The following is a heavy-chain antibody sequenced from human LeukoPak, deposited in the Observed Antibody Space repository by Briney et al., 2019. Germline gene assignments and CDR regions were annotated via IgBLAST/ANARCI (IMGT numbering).Heavy chain of an antibody. CDR3: ARGRTIAAAGTLFGY. V-gene: IGHV1-2*02. CDR1: GYTFTDYY. J-gene: IGHJ4*02. Sequence: GASVKVSCKASGYTFTDYYMHCVRQAPGQGLVWMGWINPNSGGTNYAQKFQGRVTMTRDTSISTAYMELSRLRSDDTAVYYCARGRTIAAAGTLFGYWGQGTLVTVSS. D-gene: IGHD6-13*01. CDR2: INPNSGGT.